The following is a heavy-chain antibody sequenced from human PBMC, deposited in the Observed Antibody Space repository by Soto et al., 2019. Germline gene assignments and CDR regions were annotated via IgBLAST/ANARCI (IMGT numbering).Heavy chain of an antibody. CDR1: GYSFTSYW. CDR3: ARSRRGAYSSGWYSPSGYYNYGIDV. J-gene: IGHJ6*02. Sequence: GESLKISCKGAGYSFTSYWIGWVRQMPGKGLEWMGIIYPGDSDTRYSPSFQGQVTISADKSISTAYLQWSSLKASDTAMYYCARSRRGAYSSGWYSPSGYYNYGIDVWGQGTKVTVSS. D-gene: IGHD6-19*01. V-gene: IGHV5-51*01. CDR2: IYPGDSDT.